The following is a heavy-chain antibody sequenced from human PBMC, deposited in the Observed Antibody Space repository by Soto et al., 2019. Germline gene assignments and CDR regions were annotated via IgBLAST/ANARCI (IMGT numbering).Heavy chain of an antibody. CDR1: GFTFSDDY. CDR3: VHDFFEMNQ. Sequence: PXGSLILSCAASGFTFSDDYMDGFRQAPGKGLEWVGRSRNKAKSYSTEYAASVKGRFSISRDDSKRLLFLQMNSLKTEDTAVYYCVHDFFEMNQWGQGTLVTVSS. J-gene: IGHJ4*02. V-gene: IGHV3-72*01. CDR2: SRNKAKSYST. D-gene: IGHD3-3*01.